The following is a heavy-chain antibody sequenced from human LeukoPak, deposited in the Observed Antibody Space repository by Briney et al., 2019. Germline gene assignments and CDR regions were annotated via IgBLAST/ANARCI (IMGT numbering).Heavy chain of an antibody. V-gene: IGHV4-34*01. J-gene: IGHJ3*02. D-gene: IGHD3-22*01. Sequence: SETLSLTCTVYGGSFSGYYWNWIRQSPERGLEWIGEINHSGTTDYNPSLKSRVTISADTSKNQSSLRLTSVTAADTAVYYCARGGDYYDSSGYYYAAFDIWGQGTMVTVSS. CDR3: ARGGDYYDSSGYYYAAFDI. CDR1: GGSFSGYY. CDR2: INHSGTT.